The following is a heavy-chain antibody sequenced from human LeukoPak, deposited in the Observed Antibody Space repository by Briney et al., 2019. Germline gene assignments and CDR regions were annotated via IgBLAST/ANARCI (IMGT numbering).Heavy chain of an antibody. D-gene: IGHD6-13*01. V-gene: IGHV3-23*01. Sequence: RSGGSLRLSCAASGFTVSSNYMSWVRQAPGKGLEWVSGISWNGGSIDYADSVKGRFTISRDNGKNSLFLQMNSLRAEDTAVYYCVKNSGWYCLDYWGQGTLVTVSS. CDR2: ISWNGGSI. CDR3: VKNSGWYCLDY. CDR1: GFTVSSNY. J-gene: IGHJ4*02.